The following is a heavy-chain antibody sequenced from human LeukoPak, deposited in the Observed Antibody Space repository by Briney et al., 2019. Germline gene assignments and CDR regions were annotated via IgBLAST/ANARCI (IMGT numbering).Heavy chain of an antibody. V-gene: IGHV3-48*03. Sequence: PGGSLRLSCAASGFTFSSYEMNWVRQAPGKGLEWVSYISSSGGTIFYADSVKGRFTISRDNAKNSLYLQMNSLRAEDTAVYYCARGQTGTLDAFDIWGQGTMVTASS. CDR2: ISSSGGTI. CDR1: GFTFSSYE. CDR3: ARGQTGTLDAFDI. D-gene: IGHD1/OR15-1a*01. J-gene: IGHJ3*02.